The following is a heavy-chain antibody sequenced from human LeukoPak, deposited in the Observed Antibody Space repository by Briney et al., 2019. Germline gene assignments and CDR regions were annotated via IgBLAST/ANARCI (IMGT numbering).Heavy chain of an antibody. J-gene: IGHJ4*02. CDR2: LHYSGST. CDR1: GGSISSFY. D-gene: IGHD3-10*01. CDR3: ARVGVTMVRGVREYYFDY. Sequence: SETLSLTCNVSGGSISSFYWNWIRQPPGKGLEWIGYLHYSGSTNYNPSLKSRVTISGDTSKNQFSLTLNSVTASDTAVYYCARVGVTMVRGVREYYFDYWGQGTLVTVSS. V-gene: IGHV4-59*01.